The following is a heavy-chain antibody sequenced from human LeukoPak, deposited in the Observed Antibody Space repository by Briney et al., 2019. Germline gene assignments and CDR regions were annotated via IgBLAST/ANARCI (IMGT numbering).Heavy chain of an antibody. CDR1: GFDFNSYS. V-gene: IGHV3-48*02. Sequence: TGGSLRLSCAASGFDFNSYSMNWVRQAPGKGLEWVSYISSTTSTIYYADSVKGRFTISRDNAKNSLYLQMNSLRDDDTAVYYCAGYFQHWGQGTLVTVSS. CDR3: AGYFQH. CDR2: ISSTTSTI. J-gene: IGHJ1*01.